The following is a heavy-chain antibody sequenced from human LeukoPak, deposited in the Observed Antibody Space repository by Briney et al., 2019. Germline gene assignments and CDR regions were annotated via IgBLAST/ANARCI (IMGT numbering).Heavy chain of an antibody. CDR2: VNPDTGNT. CDR3: AREGDS. Sequence: ASVKVSCKASGYTFTGYYMHWVRQAAGQGLEWMGWVNPDTGNTAYARKFQGRVTITRNTSINTVYMELSSLRSEDTAMYYCAREGDSWGQGTLVTVSS. CDR1: GYTFTGYY. V-gene: IGHV1-8*03. J-gene: IGHJ4*02.